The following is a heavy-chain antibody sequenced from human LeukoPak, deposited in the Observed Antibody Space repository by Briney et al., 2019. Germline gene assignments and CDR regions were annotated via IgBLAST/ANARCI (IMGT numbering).Heavy chain of an antibody. Sequence: PSETLSLTCTVSGASISGYFWGWIRQPPGKGLEWIGYIFYTGSTNYNPSLKSRVTISLDTSKNQFSLRLSSVTAADTAVYFCARRAYGDYYFDYWGQGTLVTVSS. D-gene: IGHD4-17*01. V-gene: IGHV4-59*01. CDR3: ARRAYGDYYFDY. CDR2: IFYTGST. CDR1: GASISGYF. J-gene: IGHJ4*02.